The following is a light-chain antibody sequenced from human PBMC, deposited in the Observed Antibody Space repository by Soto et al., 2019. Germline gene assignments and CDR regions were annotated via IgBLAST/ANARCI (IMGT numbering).Light chain of an antibody. CDR1: SSDIGGHHF. CDR3: SSYAGNNNYV. CDR2: EVT. Sequence: QSALTQPASVSGSPGQSITISCTGTSSDIGGHHFVSWYQQQSGKAPKLVIYEVTDRPSGVSDRFSGSKSGNTASLTVSGLQADDEADYYCSSYAGNNNYVFGTGTKVTV. J-gene: IGLJ1*01. V-gene: IGLV2-14*01.